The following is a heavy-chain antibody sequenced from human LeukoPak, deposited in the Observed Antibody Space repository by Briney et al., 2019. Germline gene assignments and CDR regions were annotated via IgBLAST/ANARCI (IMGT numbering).Heavy chain of an antibody. CDR2: ISSSTGST. CDR1: GFTFSSYA. CDR3: AKRVDASGSRGGAFDI. D-gene: IGHD3-10*01. Sequence: GGSLRLSCAASGFTFSSYAMTWVRQAPGKGLEWVSAISSSTGSTYYADSVKGRFTISRDDSKDTLYLQMNTLRAEDTALYCAKRVDASGSRGGAFDIWGQGTMVTVSS. J-gene: IGHJ3*02. V-gene: IGHV3-23*01.